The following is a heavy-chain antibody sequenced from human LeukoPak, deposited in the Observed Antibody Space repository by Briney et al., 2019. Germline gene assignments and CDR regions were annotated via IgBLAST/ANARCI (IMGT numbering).Heavy chain of an antibody. D-gene: IGHD3-10*01. J-gene: IGHJ4*02. CDR2: ISYDGSDK. CDR3: AKDIRNDRFGGPGKY. V-gene: IGHV3-30*18. Sequence: GGSLRLSCVVSGFTFSTYAMHWVRQAPGKGLEWVAIISYDGSDKYYADSVKGRFTISRDNTKNTLYLQMNSLRAEDTAVYYCAKDIRNDRFGGPGKYWGQGTLVTVSS. CDR1: GFTFSTYA.